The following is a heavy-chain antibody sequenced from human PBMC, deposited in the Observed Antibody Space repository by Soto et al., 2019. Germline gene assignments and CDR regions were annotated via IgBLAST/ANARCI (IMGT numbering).Heavy chain of an antibody. J-gene: IGHJ5*02. CDR3: ARVFVGYGWFDP. CDR1: GFTFSSYA. D-gene: IGHD2-8*02. Sequence: GGSLRLSCAASGFTFSSYAMHWVRQAPGKGLEWVAVISYDGSNKYYADSVKGRFTISRDNSKNTLYLQMNSLRAEDTAVYYWARVFVGYGWFDPWGQGTLVTVSS. V-gene: IGHV3-30*04. CDR2: ISYDGSNK.